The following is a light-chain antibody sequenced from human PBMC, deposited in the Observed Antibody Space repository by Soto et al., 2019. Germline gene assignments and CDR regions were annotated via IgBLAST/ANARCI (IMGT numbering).Light chain of an antibody. V-gene: IGKV3-20*01. CDR1: QSFSSSS. CDR2: GAS. J-gene: IGKJ1*01. CDR3: QQYGISPQT. Sequence: EIVLTQSPGTLSLSPGERATLSCRASQSFSSSSLGWYQQKPGQAPRLLIYGASNRATGIPDRFSGSGSGTDFTLTISRLEPEDFAVYYCQQYGISPQTFGQGTKVEIK.